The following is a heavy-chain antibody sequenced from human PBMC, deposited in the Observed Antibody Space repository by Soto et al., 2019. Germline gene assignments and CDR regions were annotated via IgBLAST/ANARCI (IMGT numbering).Heavy chain of an antibody. CDR3: ARVTHTFYDFLSRPSSAFYYYVMDV. CDR1: GYGFTSYW. J-gene: IGHJ6*02. D-gene: IGHD3-3*01. V-gene: IGHV5-10-1*01. CDR2: IDPSDSST. Sequence: GESLKISCEGSGYGFTSYWITWVRQMPGKGLEWMGRIDPSDSSTKYSPSFQGHVSISADKSLSTAFLQWSRLSASDTAVYYCARVTHTFYDFLSRPSSAFYYYVMDVWGQGTTVTVSS.